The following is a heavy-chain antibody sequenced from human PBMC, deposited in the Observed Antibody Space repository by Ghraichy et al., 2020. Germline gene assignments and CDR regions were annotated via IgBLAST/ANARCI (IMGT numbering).Heavy chain of an antibody. CDR1: GGSISSYY. V-gene: IGHV4-59*01. D-gene: IGHD5-12*01. CDR3: ARDGYSGYDDKTYYFDY. J-gene: IGHJ4*02. Sequence: SETLSLTCTVSGGSISSYYWSWIRQPPGKGLEWIGYIYYSGSTNYNPSLKSRVTISVDTSKNQFSLKLSSVTAADTAVYYCARDGYSGYDDKTYYFDYWGQGTVVTVSS. CDR2: IYYSGST.